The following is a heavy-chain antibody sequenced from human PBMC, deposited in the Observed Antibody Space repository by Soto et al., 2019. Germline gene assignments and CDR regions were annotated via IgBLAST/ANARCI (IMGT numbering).Heavy chain of an antibody. CDR3: VREEFDAGRCHFGC. Sequence: QVQVVESGGGVVQPGGSLRLSCAASGFTFSTSAMHWVRQAPGKGLEWMAAISYGGNTEYYADSVKGLFTVSRDISESTLYLQMSGLRTEDTAVYYCVREEFDAGRCHFGCWGQGTLVSVSS. D-gene: IGHD3-9*01. J-gene: IGHJ4*02. V-gene: IGHV3-30-3*01. CDR2: ISYGGNTE. CDR1: GFTFSTSA.